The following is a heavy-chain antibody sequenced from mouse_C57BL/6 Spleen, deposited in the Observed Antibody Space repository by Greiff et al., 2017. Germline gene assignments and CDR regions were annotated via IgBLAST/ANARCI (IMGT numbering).Heavy chain of an antibody. V-gene: IGHV6-6*01. D-gene: IGHD2-3*01. J-gene: IGHJ4*01. CDR2: IRNKANTHAT. Sequence: EVKLVESGGGLVQPGGSMKLSCAASGFTFSDAWMDWVRQSPEKGLEWVAEIRNKANTHATYYAESVQGRFTISRDDSKSSVYLQINSLRAEDTGIYYCTGRWLLLSMDYWGQGTSVTVSS. CDR1: GFTFSDAW. CDR3: TGRWLLLSMDY.